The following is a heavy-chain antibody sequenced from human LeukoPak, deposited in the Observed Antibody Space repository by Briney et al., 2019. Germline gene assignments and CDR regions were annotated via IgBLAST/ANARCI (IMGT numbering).Heavy chain of an antibody. J-gene: IGHJ6*03. V-gene: IGHV3-74*01. CDR1: GFTFSSYW. CDR3: ARGFMNYDFWSGPTNQHNMDV. CDR2: INSDGSST. Sequence: GGSLRLSCAASGFTFSSYWMHWVRQAPGKGLVWVSRINSDGSSTGYADSMKGRFTISRDNAKNTLYLQMNSLRAEDTAVYYCARGFMNYDFWSGPTNQHNMDVWGKGTTVTVSS. D-gene: IGHD3-3*01.